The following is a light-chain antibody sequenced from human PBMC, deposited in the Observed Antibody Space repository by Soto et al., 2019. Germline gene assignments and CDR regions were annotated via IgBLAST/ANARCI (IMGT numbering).Light chain of an antibody. V-gene: IGKV3-20*01. CDR2: GAS. Sequence: EIVLTQSPGTLSLSPGERATLSCRASQSVSSSYLAWYQQKPGQTPRLIIYGASSRATGIPDRFSGSGSGTDFTLTISRLEPEDFAVYHCQQYGDSPLTFGGGTKVDIK. J-gene: IGKJ4*01. CDR3: QQYGDSPLT. CDR1: QSVSSSY.